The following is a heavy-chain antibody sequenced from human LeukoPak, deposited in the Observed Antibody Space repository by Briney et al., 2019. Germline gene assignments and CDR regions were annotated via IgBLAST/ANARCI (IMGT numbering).Heavy chain of an antibody. CDR2: INPNSGGT. CDR1: GYTFTGYY. CDR3: ARAVRFLEWTTSGDY. Sequence: GASVKVSCKASGYTFTGYYMHWVRQAPGQGLERMGWINPNSGGTNYAQKSQGRVTMTRDTSISTAYMELSRLRSDDTAVYYCARAVRFLEWTTSGDYWGQGTLVTVSS. V-gene: IGHV1-2*02. D-gene: IGHD3-3*01. J-gene: IGHJ4*02.